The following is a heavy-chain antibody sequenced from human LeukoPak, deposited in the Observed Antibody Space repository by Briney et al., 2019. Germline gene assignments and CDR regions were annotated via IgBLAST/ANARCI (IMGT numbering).Heavy chain of an antibody. V-gene: IGHV4-34*01. CDR3: ARVPDIVATIRFDY. CDR1: GFTFSSYE. Sequence: GSLRLSCAASGFTFSSYEMNWVRQAPGKGLEWIGEINHSGSTNYNPSLKSRVTISVDKSKNQFSLKLSSVTAADTAVYYCARVPDIVATIRFDYWGQGTLVTVSS. CDR2: INHSGST. J-gene: IGHJ4*02. D-gene: IGHD5-12*01.